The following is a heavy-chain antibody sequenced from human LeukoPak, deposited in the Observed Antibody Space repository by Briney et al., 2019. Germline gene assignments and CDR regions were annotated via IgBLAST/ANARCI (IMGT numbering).Heavy chain of an antibody. J-gene: IGHJ5*01. D-gene: IGHD2-21*01. CDR2: ISGTGGAT. CDR3: VKDPRDTYGTNWFVS. CDR1: GFSFGNYA. Sequence: GASLRLSCVASGFSFGNYAMSWVRQAPGKGLQWVSQISGTGGATWYAGFARDRFTISRDNSKKTLYLQMSGLRVEDTAMYYCVKDPRDTYGTNWFVSWGQGTLLIVSS. V-gene: IGHV3-23*01.